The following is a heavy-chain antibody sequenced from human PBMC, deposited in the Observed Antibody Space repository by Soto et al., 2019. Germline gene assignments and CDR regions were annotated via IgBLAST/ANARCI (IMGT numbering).Heavy chain of an antibody. D-gene: IGHD1-26*01. CDR2: IRSKANNYAT. V-gene: IGHV3-73*01. CDR3: ARLWSEREPNFDH. J-gene: IGHJ4*02. CDR1: GFIFSGSA. Sequence: HPGGSLRLSCAASGFIFSGSAMHWVRQASGKGLEWVGRIRSKANNYATVYAASVKGRFTTSRDDSKNTAYLQMNSLKTEDTAVYYCARLWSEREPNFDHWGQGTLVTVSS.